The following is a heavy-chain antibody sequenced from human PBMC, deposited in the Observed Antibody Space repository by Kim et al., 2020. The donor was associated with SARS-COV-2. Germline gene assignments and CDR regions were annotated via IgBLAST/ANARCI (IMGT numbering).Heavy chain of an antibody. D-gene: IGHD3-10*01. CDR2: ISGSGGST. CDR1: GFTFSSYA. CDR3: AKDGGSGSRLYYYYGMDV. V-gene: IGHV3-23*01. Sequence: GGSLRLSCAASGFTFSSYAMSWVRQAPGKGLEWVSAISGSGGSTYYADSVKGRFTISRDNSKNTLYLQMNSLRAEDTAVYYCAKDGGSGSRLYYYYGMDVWGQGTTVTVSS. J-gene: IGHJ6*02.